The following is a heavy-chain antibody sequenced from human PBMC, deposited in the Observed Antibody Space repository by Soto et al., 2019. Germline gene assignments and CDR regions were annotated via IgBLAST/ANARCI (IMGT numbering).Heavy chain of an antibody. Sequence: SETLSLTCTVSGGSISSGGYYWSWIRQHPGKGLEWIGYIYYSGSTYYNPSLKSRVTISVDTSKNQFSLKLSSVTAADTAVYYCAREGAARCYYDSSGFDPWGQGTLVTVSS. CDR2: IYYSGST. V-gene: IGHV4-31*03. CDR1: GGSISSGGYY. J-gene: IGHJ5*02. CDR3: AREGAARCYYDSSGFDP. D-gene: IGHD3-22*01.